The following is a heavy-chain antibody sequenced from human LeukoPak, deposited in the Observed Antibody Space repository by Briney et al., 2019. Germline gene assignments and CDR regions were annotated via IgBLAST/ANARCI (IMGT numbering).Heavy chain of an antibody. CDR1: GHSFTSYW. CDR2: INPNSGGT. V-gene: IGHV1-2*04. J-gene: IGHJ4*02. D-gene: IGHD6-13*01. Sequence: GESLKISCKGSGHSFTSYWIGWVRQAPGQGLEWMGWINPNSGGTNYAQKFQGWVTMIRDTSISTAYMELSRLRSDDTAVYYCARGGSMYSSSWYPFDYWGQGTLVTVSS. CDR3: ARGGSMYSSSWYPFDY.